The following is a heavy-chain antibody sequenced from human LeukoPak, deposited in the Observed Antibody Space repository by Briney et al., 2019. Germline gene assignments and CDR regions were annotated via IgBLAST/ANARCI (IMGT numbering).Heavy chain of an antibody. J-gene: IGHJ4*02. CDR1: GFTFSNYW. Sequence: GFLRLSCAASGFTFSNYWMSWVRQAPGKGLEWVANIKEDGSEKNYVDSVKGRFTISRDNAKNSLYLQMNSLRAEDTAVYYCARDWSAGAWTDFDYWGQGTLVTVSS. CDR3: ARDWSAGAWTDFDY. D-gene: IGHD3/OR15-3a*01. V-gene: IGHV3-7*01. CDR2: IKEDGSEK.